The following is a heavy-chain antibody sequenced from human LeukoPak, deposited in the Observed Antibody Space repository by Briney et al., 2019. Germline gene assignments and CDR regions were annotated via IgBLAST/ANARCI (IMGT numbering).Heavy chain of an antibody. D-gene: IGHD5-12*01. CDR1: GGSISSSSNY. CDR3: ARYIVASMREQ. Sequence: SETLSLTCTVSGGSISSSSNYWGWVRHPPGKGLEWIGSMYYSGSYNPSLESRVTISVDTSKNEFSLKLGSVTAADTAVYYCARYIVASMREQWGQGTLVTVSS. V-gene: IGHV4-39*01. J-gene: IGHJ4*02. CDR2: MYYSG.